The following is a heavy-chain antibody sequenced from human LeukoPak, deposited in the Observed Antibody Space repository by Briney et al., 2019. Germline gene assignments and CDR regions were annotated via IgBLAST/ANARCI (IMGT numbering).Heavy chain of an antibody. CDR1: GFTFSSFD. V-gene: IGHV3-13*01. CDR2: IGTADET. Sequence: PGGSLRLSCAASGFTFSSFDMHWVRQATGKGLEWVSSIGTADETYYTGSVKGRFTISRDNSKNTLYLQMNSLRAEDTAVYYCARDRCDWNDPCLYDYWGQGTLVTVSS. J-gene: IGHJ4*02. CDR3: ARDRCDWNDPCLYDY. D-gene: IGHD1-1*01.